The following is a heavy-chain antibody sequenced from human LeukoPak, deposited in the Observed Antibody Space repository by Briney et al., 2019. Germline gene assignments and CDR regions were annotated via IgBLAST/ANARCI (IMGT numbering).Heavy chain of an antibody. CDR1: GFTFSSYS. CDR2: ISSSSTI. V-gene: IGHV3-48*01. Sequence: GGSLRLSCAASGFTFSSYSMNWVRQAPGKGLEWVSYISSSSTIYYADSVKGRFTISRDNAKNSLYLQMNSLRAEDTAVYYCARGSYYDFWSGYYYFDYWGQGTLVTVSS. D-gene: IGHD3-3*01. J-gene: IGHJ4*02. CDR3: ARGSYYDFWSGYYYFDY.